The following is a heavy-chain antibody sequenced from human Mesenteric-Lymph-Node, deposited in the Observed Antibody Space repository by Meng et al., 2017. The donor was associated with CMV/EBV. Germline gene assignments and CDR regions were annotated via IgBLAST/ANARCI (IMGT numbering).Heavy chain of an antibody. J-gene: IGHJ4*02. CDR1: GGSISSSSYY. V-gene: IGHV4-39*01. D-gene: IGHD2-2*02. CDR3: ATDIVVVAAAIGTDY. Sequence: SETLSLTCTVSGGSISSSSYYWGWIRRPPGKGLGWIGSIYYSGSTYYSPSLKSRVTISVDTSKNQFSLKLRSVTAADTAVYYCATDIVVVAAAIGTDYWGQGTLVTVSS. CDR2: IYYSGST.